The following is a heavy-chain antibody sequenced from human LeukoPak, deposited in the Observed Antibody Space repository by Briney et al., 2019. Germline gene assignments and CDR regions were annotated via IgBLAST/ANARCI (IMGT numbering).Heavy chain of an antibody. CDR3: ATRGPYSNYFDY. D-gene: IGHD6-13*01. V-gene: IGHV3-23*01. CDR2: ISGSGGST. Sequence: GGSLRLSCAASGFTFSSYAMSWVRQAPGKGLEWVSTISGSGGSTYYADSVKGRFTISRDNSKNTLYLQMNSLRAEDTAVYYCATRGPYSNYFDYWGQGTLVTGSS. CDR1: GFTFSSYA. J-gene: IGHJ4*02.